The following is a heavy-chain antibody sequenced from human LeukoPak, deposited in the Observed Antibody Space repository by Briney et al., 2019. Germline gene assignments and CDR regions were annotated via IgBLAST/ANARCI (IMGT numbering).Heavy chain of an antibody. D-gene: IGHD6-13*01. CDR2: INHSGST. J-gene: IGHJ4*02. CDR1: GGSFSGYY. V-gene: IGHV4-34*01. CDR3: ARNKLIAAAADY. Sequence: SETLSLTCAVYGGSFSGYYWSWIRQPPGKGLEWIGEINHSGSTNYNPSLKSRVTISVDTSKNQFSLKLSSVTAADTAVYYCARNKLIAAAADYWGQGTLVTVPS.